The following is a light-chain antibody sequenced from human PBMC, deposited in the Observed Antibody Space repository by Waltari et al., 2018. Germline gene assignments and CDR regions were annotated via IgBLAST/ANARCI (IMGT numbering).Light chain of an antibody. CDR3: CSYAGSYTFV. CDR1: SSDVGNHNF. V-gene: IGLV2-11*01. CDR2: DVV. J-gene: IGLJ7*01. Sequence: QSALTQPRSVSGSPGQSVTISCSGTSSDVGNHNFVSWYQQHPGNAPKLLIYDVVKRPSGFPDRFSGSKSGNTASLTISGLQTEDEADYYCCSYAGSYTFVFGGGTQLTVL.